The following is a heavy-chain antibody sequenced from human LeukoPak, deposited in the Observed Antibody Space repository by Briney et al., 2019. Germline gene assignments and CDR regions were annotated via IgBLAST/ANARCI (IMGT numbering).Heavy chain of an antibody. V-gene: IGHV1-24*01. CDR3: ATDQAGYSYGDGYFDY. D-gene: IGHD5-18*01. J-gene: IGHJ4*02. CDR2: FDPEDGET. CDR1: GYTLTELS. Sequence: ASVKVSCKVSGYTLTELSMHWVRQAPGKGLEWMGGFDPEDGETIYAQKFQGRVTMTEDTSTDTAYMELSSLRSEDTAVYYCATDQAGYSYGDGYFDYWGQGTLVTVSS.